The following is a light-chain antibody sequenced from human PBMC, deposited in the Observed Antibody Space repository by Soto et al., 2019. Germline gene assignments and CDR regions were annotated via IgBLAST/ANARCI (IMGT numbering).Light chain of an antibody. CDR3: ALLDDGLSGRA. CDR2: GQS. V-gene: IGLV1-44*01. CDR1: SCNIGSYA. Sequence: QSVLTQPPSASGTPGQRVIISCSGTSCNIGSYAVTWYRQLPGTAPNILIYGQSQRPSGVPDRFSGSKSGTSASLAISGLQSEDEADYYCALLDDGLSGRAFGGGTKLTVL. J-gene: IGLJ2*01.